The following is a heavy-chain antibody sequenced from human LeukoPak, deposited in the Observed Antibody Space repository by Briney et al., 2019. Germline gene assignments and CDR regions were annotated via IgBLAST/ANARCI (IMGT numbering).Heavy chain of an antibody. CDR1: GGSINKYF. J-gene: IGHJ3*01. D-gene: IGHD3-10*01. CDR2: IDSVGTS. Sequence: PSETLSLTCIVSGGSINKYFWNWIRQPAGKGLEWIGRIDSVGTSNYNASLRGRVTISVDTSKSHFSLEVTSMTAAGTAMYYCARVCGSATNYRLCGFDVWGQGTVVTVSS. V-gene: IGHV4-4*07. CDR3: ARVCGSATNYRLCGFDV.